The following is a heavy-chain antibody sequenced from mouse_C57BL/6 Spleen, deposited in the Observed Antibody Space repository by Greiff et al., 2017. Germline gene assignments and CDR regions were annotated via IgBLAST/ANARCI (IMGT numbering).Heavy chain of an antibody. D-gene: IGHD2-1*01. CDR3: TSDYYGNYWFAY. CDR2: IDPENGDT. CDR1: GYNIKDDY. J-gene: IGHJ3*01. Sequence: VQLQQSGAELVRPGASVKLSCTASGYNIKDDYMHWVQQRPDQGLEWIGWIDPENGDTEYASKFQGKGTITADTSSNTAYLQLTSLTSEDTAVYYCTSDYYGNYWFAYWGQGTLVTVSA. V-gene: IGHV14-4*01.